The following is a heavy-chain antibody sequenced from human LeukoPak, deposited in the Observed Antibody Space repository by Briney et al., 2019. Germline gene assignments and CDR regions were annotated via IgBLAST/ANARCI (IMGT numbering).Heavy chain of an antibody. D-gene: IGHD3-3*01. CDR1: GFTFSSYT. J-gene: IGHJ6*03. Sequence: GGSLRLSCAASGFTFSSYTMNWVRQAPGKGLEGVSSIISSSSYIYYADSVKGRFTISRDNAKNSLYLKMNSLRAEDTAIYYCARGGGWDTIFRVVQYMDVWGKGTTVTVSS. V-gene: IGHV3-21*01. CDR3: ARGGGWDTIFRVVQYMDV. CDR2: IISSSSYI.